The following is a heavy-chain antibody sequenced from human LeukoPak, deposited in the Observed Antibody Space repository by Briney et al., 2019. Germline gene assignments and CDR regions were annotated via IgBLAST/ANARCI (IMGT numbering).Heavy chain of an antibody. J-gene: IGHJ4*02. V-gene: IGHV3-48*02. CDR1: GFTFNTDT. Sequence: PGWSLRLSCAASGFTFNTDTMNWVRQAPGKGLEWVAYISTSSSTIYYADSVKGRFTISRDNAKNSLYLQMHSLRDEDTAVYYCARGYLYFDYWGQGTLVTVSS. CDR3: ARGYLYFDY. CDR2: ISTSSSTI. D-gene: IGHD2-2*01.